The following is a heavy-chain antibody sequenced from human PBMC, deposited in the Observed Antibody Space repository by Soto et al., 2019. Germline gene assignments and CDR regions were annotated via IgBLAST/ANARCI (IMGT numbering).Heavy chain of an antibody. CDR3: AREPLAGPLHLGFDY. D-gene: IGHD2-15*01. CDR2: SYYSGST. J-gene: IGHJ4*02. V-gene: IGHV4-59*01. CDR1: GASIRSYY. Sequence: SETLSLTCTVSGASIRSYYWSWIRQPPGKGLEWIGYSYYSGSTNYNPSLKSRVTISVDTSKNQFSLKLSSVTAADTAVYYCAREPLAGPLHLGFDYWGQGTLVTVSS.